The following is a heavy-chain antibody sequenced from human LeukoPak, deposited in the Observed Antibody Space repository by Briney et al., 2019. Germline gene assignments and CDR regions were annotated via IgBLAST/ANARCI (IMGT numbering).Heavy chain of an antibody. CDR2: IYYSGSN. D-gene: IGHD3-3*01. Sequence: KPSETLSLTCTVSGGSISSYYWSWIRQPPGKGLEWIGYIYYSGSNNYNPSLKSRVTISVDTSKNQFSLKLSSVTAADTAVYYCARTADYDFWSGLNYYSYMDVWGKGTTVTVSS. V-gene: IGHV4-59*01. CDR3: ARTADYDFWSGLNYYSYMDV. CDR1: GGSISSYY. J-gene: IGHJ6*03.